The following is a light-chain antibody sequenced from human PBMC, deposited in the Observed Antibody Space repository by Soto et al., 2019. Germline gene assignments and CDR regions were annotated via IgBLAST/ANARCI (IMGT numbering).Light chain of an antibody. CDR2: SAS. V-gene: IGKV1-39*01. Sequence: DIQMTQSPSSLSASVGDRVTITCRAGQSIDNYLNWYQQKPGKAPNLLIFSASSLQSGVPSRFIASGSGTDFTLTISSLHPEDFATYYCQQSYNFSRTFGQGTRLEIK. CDR1: QSIDNY. CDR3: QQSYNFSRT. J-gene: IGKJ5*01.